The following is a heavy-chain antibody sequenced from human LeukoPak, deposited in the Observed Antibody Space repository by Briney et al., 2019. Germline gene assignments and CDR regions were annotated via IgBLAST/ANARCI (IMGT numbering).Heavy chain of an antibody. CDR2: ISYDGSNK. Sequence: GGSLRLSCAASGFTFSSYAMHWVRQAPGKGLEWVAVISYDGSNKYYADSMKGRFTISRDNSKNTLYLQMNSLRAEDTAVYYCARERGHCSGGSCYGAFDYWGQGTLVTVSS. CDR3: ARERGHCSGGSCYGAFDY. CDR1: GFTFSSYA. D-gene: IGHD2-15*01. J-gene: IGHJ4*02. V-gene: IGHV3-30*04.